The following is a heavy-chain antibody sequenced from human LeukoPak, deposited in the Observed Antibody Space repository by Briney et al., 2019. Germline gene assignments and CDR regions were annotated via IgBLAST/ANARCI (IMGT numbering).Heavy chain of an antibody. CDR3: ARQSGVGATTAWWFDP. D-gene: IGHD1-26*01. CDR1: GYTFTSYG. V-gene: IGHV1-18*01. Sequence: ASVKVSCKASGYTFTSYGISWVRQAPGQGLEWMGWISAYNGNTNYAQKLQGRVTMTTDTSTSTAYMELRSLRSEDTAVYYCARQSGVGATTAWWFDPWGQGTLVTVSS. CDR2: ISAYNGNT. J-gene: IGHJ5*02.